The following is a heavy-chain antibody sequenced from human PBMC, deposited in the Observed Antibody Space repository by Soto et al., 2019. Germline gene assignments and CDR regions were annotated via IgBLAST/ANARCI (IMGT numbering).Heavy chain of an antibody. CDR2: ISTSGHV. J-gene: IGHJ4*02. CDR1: GGSLSKYY. D-gene: IGHD3-3*01. V-gene: IGHV4-4*07. Sequence: PSETLSLTCSVSGGSLSKYYWSWIRQPAGKGLEWIGRISTSGHVVSKVSLRSRLTMSVDMSNNHFSLKLTSVTAADTAVYYCARDNNDFWSLYPLAFDYWGQGAQVTVS. CDR3: ARDNNDFWSLYPLAFDY.